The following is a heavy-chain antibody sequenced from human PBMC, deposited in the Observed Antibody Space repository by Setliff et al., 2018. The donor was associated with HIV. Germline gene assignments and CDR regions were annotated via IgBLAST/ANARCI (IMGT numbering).Heavy chain of an antibody. Sequence: GGSLRLSCAASGFTVSKAWMTWVRQAPGKGLEWVGRINTDGSSTNYADSVKGLFTISRDNARNSLYLQMDSLRAEDTALYYCARDRRYYDSRQPWAFDIWGQGTMVTVSS. J-gene: IGHJ3*02. CDR1: GFTVSKAW. CDR2: INTDGSST. V-gene: IGHV3-74*01. CDR3: ARDRRYYDSRQPWAFDI. D-gene: IGHD3-22*01.